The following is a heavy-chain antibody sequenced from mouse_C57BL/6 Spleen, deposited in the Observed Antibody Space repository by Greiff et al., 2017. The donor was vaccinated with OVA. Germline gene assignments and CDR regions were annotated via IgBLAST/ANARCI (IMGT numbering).Heavy chain of an antibody. Sequence: EVQLQQSGPELVKPGASVKMSCKASGYTFTDYNMHWVKQSHGKSLEWIGYINPNNGGTSYNQKFKGKATLTVNKSSSTAYMELRSLTSEDSAVYYCARDPYYYGSSYLWYFDYWGQGTTLTVSS. J-gene: IGHJ2*01. CDR2: INPNNGGT. V-gene: IGHV1-22*01. CDR1: GYTFTDYN. CDR3: ARDPYYYGSSYLWYFDY. D-gene: IGHD1-1*01.